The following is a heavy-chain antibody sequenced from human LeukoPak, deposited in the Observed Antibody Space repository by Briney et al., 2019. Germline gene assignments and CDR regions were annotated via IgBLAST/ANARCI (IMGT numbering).Heavy chain of an antibody. J-gene: IGHJ4*02. Sequence: PGGSLRLSCAASGFTFSNYGMHWVRQAPGKGLEWVAFIRYDGSNKHYADSVKGRFTISRDNSKNTLYLQMNSLQTEDTAVYYCAKDQGRYCGGGCYSDFDYWGQGTLVTVSS. D-gene: IGHD2-21*01. V-gene: IGHV3-30*02. CDR3: AKDQGRYCGGGCYSDFDY. CDR2: IRYDGSNK. CDR1: GFTFSNYG.